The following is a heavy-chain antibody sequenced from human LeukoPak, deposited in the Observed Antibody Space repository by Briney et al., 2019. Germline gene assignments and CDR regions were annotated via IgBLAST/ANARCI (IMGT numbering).Heavy chain of an antibody. Sequence: SVNVSCKASGGTFSSYAISWVRQAPGQGLEWMGGIIPIFGTANYAQKFQGRVTITADESTSTAYMELSSLRSEDTAVYYCARDKGGRYSSGWYAETNWFDPWGQGTLVTVSS. CDR3: ARDKGGRYSSGWYAETNWFDP. D-gene: IGHD6-19*01. J-gene: IGHJ5*02. CDR2: IIPIFGTA. CDR1: GGTFSSYA. V-gene: IGHV1-69*13.